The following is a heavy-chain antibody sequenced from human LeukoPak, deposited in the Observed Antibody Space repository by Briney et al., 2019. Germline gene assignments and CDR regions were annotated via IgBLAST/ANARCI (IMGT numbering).Heavy chain of an antibody. D-gene: IGHD3-3*01. CDR2: ISGSGGST. V-gene: IGHV3-23*01. CDR3: AKDHRFLEWFMAFDY. Sequence: GGSLRLSCAASGFTFSSYAMSWVRQAPGKGLEWVSAISGSGGSTYYADSVKGRFTISRDNSKNTLYLQMNSLRAEDTAVYYCAKDHRFLEWFMAFDYWGQGTLVTVSS. J-gene: IGHJ4*02. CDR1: GFTFSSYA.